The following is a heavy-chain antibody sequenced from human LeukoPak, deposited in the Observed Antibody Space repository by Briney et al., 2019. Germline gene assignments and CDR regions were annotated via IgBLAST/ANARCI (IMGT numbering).Heavy chain of an antibody. CDR3: AKEEVGAPDY. Sequence: PGGSLRLSCAASGFTFSSYAMHWVRQAPGKGLEWVAVISYDGSNKYYADSVKGRFTISRDNSKNTLYLQMNSLRAEDTAVYYCAKEEVGAPDYWGQGTLVTVSS. CDR2: ISYDGSNK. CDR1: GFTFSSYA. D-gene: IGHD1-26*01. V-gene: IGHV3-30-3*01. J-gene: IGHJ4*02.